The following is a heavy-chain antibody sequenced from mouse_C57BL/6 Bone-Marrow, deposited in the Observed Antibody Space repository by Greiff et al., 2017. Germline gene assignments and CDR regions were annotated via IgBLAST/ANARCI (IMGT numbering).Heavy chain of an antibody. CDR1: GFSLTSYG. V-gene: IGHV2-4*01. CDR3: AKYSNYGGYAMDY. CDR2: IWSGGST. Sequence: QVQLQQSGPGLVQPSQSLSITCTVSGFSLTSYGVHWVRQPPGKGLEWLGVIWSGGSTDYNAAFISRLSISKDNSKSQVFFKMNSLQADDTDIYYCAKYSNYGGYAMDYWGQGTSVTVSS. J-gene: IGHJ4*01. D-gene: IGHD2-5*01.